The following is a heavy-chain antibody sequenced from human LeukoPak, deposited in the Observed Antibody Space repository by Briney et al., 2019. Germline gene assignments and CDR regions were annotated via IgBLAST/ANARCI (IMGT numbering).Heavy chain of an antibody. CDR2: INHSGST. D-gene: IGHD2-2*02. V-gene: IGHV4-34*01. J-gene: IGHJ3*02. CDR1: GGSISNYY. CDR3: ARAGYCSSTSCYSAFDI. Sequence: SETLSLTCTVSGGSISNYYWSWIRQPPGKGLEWIGEINHSGSTNYNPSLKSRVTISVDTSKNQFSLKLSSVTAADTAVYYCARAGYCSSTSCYSAFDIWGQGTMVTVSS.